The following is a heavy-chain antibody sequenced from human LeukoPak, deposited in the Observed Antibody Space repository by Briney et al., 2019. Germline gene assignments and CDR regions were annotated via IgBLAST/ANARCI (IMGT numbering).Heavy chain of an antibody. J-gene: IGHJ4*02. Sequence: GGSLRLSCAASGFTFNSYAMSWVRQAPGKGLGWVSVTSGSGGTTYYADSVKGRFTISRDNTKNTLYLQMNSLRDEDTAVYYCARRIGGANNFDYWGQGTLVTVSS. CDR3: ARRIGGANNFDY. CDR1: GFTFNSYA. V-gene: IGHV3-23*01. D-gene: IGHD1-26*01. CDR2: TSGSGGTT.